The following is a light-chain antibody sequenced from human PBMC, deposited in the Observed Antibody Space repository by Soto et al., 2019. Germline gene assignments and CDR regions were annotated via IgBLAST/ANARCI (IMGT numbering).Light chain of an antibody. Sequence: QSALTKPASVSGSPGQSITISCTGTSSDVGAYNYVSWYQQHPGKAPILMIYELTNRPSGVSNRFSGSKSGNTASLTISGLQTEDEADYYCSSFTRSNTWVFGGGTKLTVL. CDR2: ELT. V-gene: IGLV2-14*03. CDR3: SSFTRSNTWV. J-gene: IGLJ3*02. CDR1: SSDVGAYNY.